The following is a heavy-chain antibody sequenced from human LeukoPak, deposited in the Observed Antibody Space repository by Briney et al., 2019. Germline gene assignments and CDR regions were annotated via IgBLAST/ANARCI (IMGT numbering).Heavy chain of an antibody. CDR1: GGSFSGYY. V-gene: IGHV4-34*01. CDR2: INHSGST. J-gene: IGHJ6*03. CDR3: ARVSGYSYYYYYMDV. Sequence: SETLSLTCAVYGGSFSGYYWSWIRQPPGKGLEWIGEINHSGSTNYNPSLKSRVTISVDTSKNQFSLKLSSVTAADTAVYYCARVSGYSYYYYYMDVWGKGTTVTISS. D-gene: IGHD5-18*01.